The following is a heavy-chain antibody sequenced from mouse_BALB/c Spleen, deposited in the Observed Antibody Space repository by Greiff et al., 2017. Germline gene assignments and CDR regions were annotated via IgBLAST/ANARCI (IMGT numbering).Heavy chain of an antibody. V-gene: IGHV1-9*01. J-gene: IGHJ4*01. D-gene: IGHD2-1*01. Sequence: LQESGAELMKPGASVKISCKATGYTFSSYWIEWVKQRPGHGLEWIGEILPGSGSTNYNEKFKGKATFTADTSSNTAYMQLSSLTSEDSAVYYCARIDPYGNYAMDYWGQGTSVTVSS. CDR2: ILPGSGST. CDR1: GYTFSSYW. CDR3: ARIDPYGNYAMDY.